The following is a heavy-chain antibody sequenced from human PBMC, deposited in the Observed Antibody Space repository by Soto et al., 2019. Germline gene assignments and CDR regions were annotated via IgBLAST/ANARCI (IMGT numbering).Heavy chain of an antibody. CDR3: ASVFFHVTRSSWFY. CDR2: IYYSGST. Sequence: PQTLPLPSSGSGGSPITYYRSWFRQPPGKKLEWIGYIYYSGSTNYNPSLKSRVTIAVDTSKNQFSLKLSSVTAADTAVYYCASVFFHVTRSSWFY. D-gene: IGHD1-26*01. V-gene: IGHV4-59*01. CDR1: GGSPITYY. J-gene: IGHJ5*01.